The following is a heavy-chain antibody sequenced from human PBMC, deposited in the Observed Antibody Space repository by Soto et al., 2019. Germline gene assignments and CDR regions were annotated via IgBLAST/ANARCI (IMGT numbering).Heavy chain of an antibody. J-gene: IGHJ3*02. Sequence: EVQLVESGGGLVQPGGSLRLSCAASGLTFSGHWMHWVRQVPGKGLEWVPRINTEGDSSAYADSVKGRFTSSRDNATNTLYLQMSGRRAEGTAVYYCAREAGYSIRTSCYRRAFDTWGQGTTVTVSS. CDR2: INTEGDSS. CDR3: AREAGYSIRTSCYRRAFDT. CDR1: GLTFSGHW. D-gene: IGHD2-2*01. V-gene: IGHV3-74*03.